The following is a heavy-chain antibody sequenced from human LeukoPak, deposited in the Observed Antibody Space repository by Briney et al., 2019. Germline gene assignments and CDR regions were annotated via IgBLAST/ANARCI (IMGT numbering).Heavy chain of an antibody. J-gene: IGHJ4*02. CDR1: GFTFSSYG. D-gene: IGHD3-10*01. V-gene: IGHV3-23*01. CDR3: AKSFGAIDPFEH. Sequence: GRSLRLSCAASGFTFSSYGMHWVRQAPGKGLEWVSSISDSGGNTYYADSVKGRFTISRDNSKNTLYLQMNSLRAEDTAVYYCAKSFGAIDPFEHWGQGTLVTVSS. CDR2: ISDSGGNT.